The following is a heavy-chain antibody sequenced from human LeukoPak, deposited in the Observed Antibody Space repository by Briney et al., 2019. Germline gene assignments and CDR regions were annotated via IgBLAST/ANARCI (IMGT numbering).Heavy chain of an antibody. CDR1: GYAFSSYG. D-gene: IGHD3-10*01. CDR2: INPSGGST. Sequence: GASVKVSCKASGYAFSSYGISWVRQAPGQGLEWMGIINPSGGSTSYAQKFQGRVTMTRDTSTSTVYMELRSLRSDDTAVYYCARETNYYGSGSSFDPWGQGTLVTVSS. V-gene: IGHV1-46*01. J-gene: IGHJ5*02. CDR3: ARETNYYGSGSSFDP.